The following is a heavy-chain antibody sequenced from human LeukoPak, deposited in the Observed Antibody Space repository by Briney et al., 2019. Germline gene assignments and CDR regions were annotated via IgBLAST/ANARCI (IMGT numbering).Heavy chain of an antibody. J-gene: IGHJ4*02. D-gene: IGHD5-24*01. V-gene: IGHV1-69*04. CDR2: IIPILGIA. Sequence: SVEVSCKASGGTFSSYAISWVRQAPGQGLEWMGRIIPILGIANYAQKFQGRVTITADKSTSTAYMELSSLRSEDTAVYYCARASSRDGYNPVDYWGQGTLVTVSS. CDR1: GGTFSSYA. CDR3: ARASSRDGYNPVDY.